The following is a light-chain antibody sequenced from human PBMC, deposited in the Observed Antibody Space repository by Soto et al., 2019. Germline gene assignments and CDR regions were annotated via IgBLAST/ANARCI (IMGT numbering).Light chain of an antibody. CDR2: RNN. Sequence: QSVLTQPPSASGTPGQRVTISCSGSSSNIGSNYVYWYQQFPGTAPKLLIYRNNQRPSGVPDRFSGSMSGTSASLAISGLRSEDEADYFCSAWDASLSCVVFGGGTKLTVL. J-gene: IGLJ2*01. CDR1: SSNIGSNY. V-gene: IGLV1-47*01. CDR3: SAWDASLSCVV.